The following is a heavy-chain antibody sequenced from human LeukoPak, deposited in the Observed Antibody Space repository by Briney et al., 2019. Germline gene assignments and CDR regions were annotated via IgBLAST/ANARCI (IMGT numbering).Heavy chain of an antibody. D-gene: IGHD2-2*01. CDR3: ASRRDIVVVPAATHNWLDP. CDR1: GYSFTSYW. V-gene: IGHV5-51*01. CDR2: IYPGDSDT. J-gene: IGHJ5*02. Sequence: GESLKISCKGSGYSFTSYWIGWVRQMPGKGLEWMGIIYPGDSDTRYSPSFQGQVTISADKSISTAYLQWSSLKASDTAMYYCASRRDIVVVPAATHNWLDPWGQGTLVTVPS.